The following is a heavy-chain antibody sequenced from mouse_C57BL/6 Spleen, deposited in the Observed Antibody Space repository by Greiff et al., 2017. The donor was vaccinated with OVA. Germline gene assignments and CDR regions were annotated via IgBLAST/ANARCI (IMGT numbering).Heavy chain of an antibody. CDR1: GFTFSDFY. V-gene: IGHV7-1*01. CDR2: SRNKANDYTT. Sequence: EVNVVESGGGLVQSGRSLRLSCATSGFTFSDFYMEWVRQAPGKGLEWIAASRNKANDYTTEYSASVKGRFIVSRDTSQSILYLQMNALRAEDTAIYYCARDALYDLYAMDYWGQGTSVTVSS. CDR3: ARDALYDLYAMDY. D-gene: IGHD2-3*01. J-gene: IGHJ4*01.